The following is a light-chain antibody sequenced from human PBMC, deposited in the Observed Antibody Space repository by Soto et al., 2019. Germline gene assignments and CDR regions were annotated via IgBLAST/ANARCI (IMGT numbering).Light chain of an antibody. V-gene: IGKV3-15*01. J-gene: IGKJ4*01. CDR2: GAS. CDR1: RNINRK. Sequence: EIVMTQSPATLSVSPGERATLSCRASRNINRKLAWYQQKPGQAPTLLISGASTRATGIPARFSGSGSGTEFTLTISSLLSEDFAIYYCQQYYDYPPLIFGGGTKVEIK. CDR3: QQYYDYPPLI.